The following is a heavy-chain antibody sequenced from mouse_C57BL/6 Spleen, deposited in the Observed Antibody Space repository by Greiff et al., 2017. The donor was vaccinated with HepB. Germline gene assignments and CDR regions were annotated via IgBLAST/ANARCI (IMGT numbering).Heavy chain of an antibody. CDR1: GYTFTSYW. D-gene: IGHD1-1*01. V-gene: IGHV1-55*01. CDR2: IYPGSGST. CDR3: ASGYYGSSYAWFAY. Sequence: QVQLQQSGAELVKPGASVKMSCKASGYTFTSYWITWVKQRPGQGLEWIGDIYPGSGSTNYNEKFKSKATLTVDTSSSTAYMQLSSLTSEDSAVYYCASGYYGSSYAWFAYWGQGTLVTVSA. J-gene: IGHJ3*01.